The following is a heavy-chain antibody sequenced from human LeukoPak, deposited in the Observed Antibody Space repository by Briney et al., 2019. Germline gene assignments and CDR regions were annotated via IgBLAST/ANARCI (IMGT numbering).Heavy chain of an antibody. D-gene: IGHD4-17*01. Sequence: PSETLSLTCAVYGGSFSGYYWSWIRQPPGKGLEWIGEINHTGSTKYNPSLKSRVSISVATSKNQFSLRLTSVTVADTAVYHCARVGYPTQRRVLSTVTIPTAGAFDIWGQGTLVTVSS. CDR2: INHTGST. CDR3: ARVGYPTQRRVLSTVTIPTAGAFDI. V-gene: IGHV4-34*01. CDR1: GGSFSGYY. J-gene: IGHJ3*02.